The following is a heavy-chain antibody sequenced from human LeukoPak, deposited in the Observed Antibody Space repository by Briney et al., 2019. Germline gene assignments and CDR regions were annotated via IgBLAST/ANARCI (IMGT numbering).Heavy chain of an antibody. Sequence: RPSENLSLTCGVSNYYISSGSYWSWIRQPPGKGLEWIGSIYHTGSAYYSSSLQSRVTISVDTSKNQFSVKLSSVTAADTAVYYCARANDRGGTSPLDYWGQGTLVTVSS. CDR1: NYYISSGSY. J-gene: IGHJ4*02. V-gene: IGHV4-38-2*01. D-gene: IGHD2-2*01. CDR2: IYHTGSA. CDR3: ARANDRGGTSPLDY.